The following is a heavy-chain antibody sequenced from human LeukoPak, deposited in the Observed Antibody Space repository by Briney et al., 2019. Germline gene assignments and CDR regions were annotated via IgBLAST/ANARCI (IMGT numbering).Heavy chain of an antibody. D-gene: IGHD3-3*01. J-gene: IGHJ5*02. CDR1: GYTFTSYD. V-gene: IGHV1-8*01. CDR3: ATALYKYYDFWSGSYWFDP. Sequence: ASVKVSCKASGYTFTSYDINWVRQATGQGLEWMGWMNPNSGNTGYAQKFQGRVTMTRNTSISTAYMELSSLRSEDTAVYYCATALYKYYDFWSGSYWFDPWDQGTLVTVSS. CDR2: MNPNSGNT.